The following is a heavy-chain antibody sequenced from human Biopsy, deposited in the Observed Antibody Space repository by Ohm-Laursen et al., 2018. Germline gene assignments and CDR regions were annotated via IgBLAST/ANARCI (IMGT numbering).Heavy chain of an antibody. Sequence: GSLRLSCTAPGFTFSSYAMTWFRQAPGKGLEWVSTISGNSDIIYDTDSVKGRFTFSRDNSKNTLYLQMNSLRANDTAVYYCALAAAQTVTHFDYWGQGTLVTVSS. D-gene: IGHD4-17*01. V-gene: IGHV3-23*01. J-gene: IGHJ4*02. CDR3: ALAAAQTVTHFDY. CDR2: ISGNSDII. CDR1: GFTFSSYA.